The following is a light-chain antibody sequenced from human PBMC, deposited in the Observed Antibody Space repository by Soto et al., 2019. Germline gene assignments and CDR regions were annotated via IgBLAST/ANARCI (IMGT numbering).Light chain of an antibody. J-gene: IGKJ1*01. CDR3: QQSYSNPPWT. Sequence: DIQMTQSPSSLSASVGDRVTITCRASQSIVTYLNWYLQKPGKAPKLLIYAAPNLQSGVPSRFSGSGSGTDFTLTISILQPEDFATYFCQQSYSNPPWTLGQGTKVDIK. CDR1: QSIVTY. CDR2: AAP. V-gene: IGKV1-39*01.